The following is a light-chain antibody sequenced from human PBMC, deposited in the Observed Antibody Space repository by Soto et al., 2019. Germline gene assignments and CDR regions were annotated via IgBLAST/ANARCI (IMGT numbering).Light chain of an antibody. J-gene: IGKJ2*01. CDR3: MQGIYWHPYT. Sequence: DVVLTQSPLSLPVIVGQPASISCRSSQSLVHSDGITYLSWFHQRPGQSPRRLIYKVSNRDSGVPDRFSGSGSVTDFTLKISRVEAEDVGVYYCMQGIYWHPYTFGQGTKLDIK. CDR1: QSLVHSDGITY. V-gene: IGKV2-30*02. CDR2: KVS.